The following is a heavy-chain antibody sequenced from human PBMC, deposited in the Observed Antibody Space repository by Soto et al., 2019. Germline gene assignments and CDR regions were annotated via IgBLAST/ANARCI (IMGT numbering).Heavy chain of an antibody. J-gene: IGHJ4*02. CDR2: IYSGVST. D-gene: IGHD1-26*01. V-gene: IGHV3-53*01. Sequence: PGESLRLSCAASGFTVSSNYMSWVRQAPGKGLAWVSVIYSGVSTYYADSVKGRFTITRDNSKNTLYLQMNSLRAEDTAVYYCAVSGWEPTHPPPYYFDYWGQGTRVTSPQ. CDR3: AVSGWEPTHPPPYYFDY. CDR1: GFTVSSNY.